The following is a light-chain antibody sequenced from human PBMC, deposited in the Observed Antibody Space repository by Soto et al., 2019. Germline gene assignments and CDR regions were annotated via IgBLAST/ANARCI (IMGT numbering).Light chain of an antibody. V-gene: IGLV2-8*01. J-gene: IGLJ3*02. CDR1: SGDVGGYNY. Sequence: QSALTQPPSASGSPGQSVTISCTGTSGDVGGYNYVSWYQQHPGKAPKAMIYDVNKRPSGVPDRFSGSKSGNTASLTVSGLQADDEADYYCASYGGSNNLMFGGGTKLTVL. CDR2: DVN. CDR3: ASYGGSNNLM.